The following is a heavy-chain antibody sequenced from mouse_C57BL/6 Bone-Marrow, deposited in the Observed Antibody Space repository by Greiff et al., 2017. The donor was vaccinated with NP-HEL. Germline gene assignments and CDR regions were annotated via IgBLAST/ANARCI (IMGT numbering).Heavy chain of an antibody. CDR3: APYDYDGSWFAY. CDR2: INPNYGTT. Sequence: QLKESGPELVKPGASVKISCKASGYSFTDYNMNWVKQSNGKSLEWIGVINPNYGTTSYNQKFKGKATLTVDQSSSTAYMQLNSLTSKDSAVYDCAPYDYDGSWFAYWGQGTLVTVSA. CDR1: GYSFTDYN. D-gene: IGHD2-4*01. V-gene: IGHV1-39*01. J-gene: IGHJ3*01.